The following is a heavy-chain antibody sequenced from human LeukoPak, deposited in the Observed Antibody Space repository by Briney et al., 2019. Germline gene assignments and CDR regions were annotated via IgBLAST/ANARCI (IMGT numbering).Heavy chain of an antibody. CDR1: GGSISSSSYY. D-gene: IGHD5-18*01. Sequence: SETLSLTRTVSGGSISSSSYYWGWIRQPPGKGLEWIGSIYYSGSTYYNPSLKSRVTISVDTSKNQFSLKLSSVTAADTAVYYCARQHYAAMVTIDYWGQGTLVTVSS. V-gene: IGHV4-39*01. J-gene: IGHJ4*02. CDR3: ARQHYAAMVTIDY. CDR2: IYYSGST.